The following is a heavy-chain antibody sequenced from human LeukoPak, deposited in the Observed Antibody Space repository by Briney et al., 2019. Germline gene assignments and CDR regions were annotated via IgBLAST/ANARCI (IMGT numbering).Heavy chain of an antibody. D-gene: IGHD5-18*01. V-gene: IGHV3-74*01. CDR3: ARVPGVNSYGPFDY. CDR2: SNTDGSST. J-gene: IGHJ4*02. CDR1: GFTFSSHW. Sequence: GGSLRLSCAASGFTFSSHWMHWVRQAPGKGLVWVSRSNTDGSSTSYADSVKGRFTISRDNAKNTLYLQMNSLRADDTAVYFCARVPGVNSYGPFDYWGQGTLVTVSS.